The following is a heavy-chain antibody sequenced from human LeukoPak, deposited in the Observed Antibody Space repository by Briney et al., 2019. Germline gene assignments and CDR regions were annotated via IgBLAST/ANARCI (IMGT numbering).Heavy chain of an antibody. Sequence: GGSLRLSCVASGITFSNYAVSWVRQAPEKGLDWVSVISGSAHKIRYADSVKGRFTISRDNSKNTLYLQMNSLRADDTAVYYCAKASGGSCYAGIDYWGQGTLVTVSS. J-gene: IGHJ4*02. CDR1: GITFSNYA. V-gene: IGHV3-23*01. CDR2: ISGSAHKI. D-gene: IGHD2-15*01. CDR3: AKASGGSCYAGIDY.